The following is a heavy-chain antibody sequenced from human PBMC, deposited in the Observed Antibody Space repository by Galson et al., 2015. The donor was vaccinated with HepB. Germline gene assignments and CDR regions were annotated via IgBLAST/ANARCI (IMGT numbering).Heavy chain of an antibody. CDR1: GYTFIDYS. CDR3: ATGGGISRYSWFDP. V-gene: IGHV1-69-2*01. D-gene: IGHD3-16*02. Sequence: VKVSCKVSGYTFIDYSMHWVQQAPGKGLEWMGVVDPRDGETMYAERFQGRLTITADTSTDTVYMELRSLRSEDTAVYYCATGGGISRYSWFDPWGQGTLVTVSA. CDR2: VDPRDGET. J-gene: IGHJ5*02.